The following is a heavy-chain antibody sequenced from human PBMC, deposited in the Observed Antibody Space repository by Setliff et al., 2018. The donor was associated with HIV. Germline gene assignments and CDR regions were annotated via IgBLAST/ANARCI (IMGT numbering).Heavy chain of an antibody. CDR3: ARSLAYCSGGGCSSGNYYYMDV. V-gene: IGHV4-61*09. Sequence: NPSETLSLTCTVSGGSINRGTYYWTWIRQSAGKGLEWIGHIYITGDTDYNPSLKSRVTLSVDTSENQYSLKLTSLIAADTAVYYCARSLAYCSGGGCSSGNYYYMDVWGKGTTVTVSS. D-gene: IGHD2-15*01. CDR1: GGSINRGTYY. CDR2: IYITGDT. J-gene: IGHJ6*03.